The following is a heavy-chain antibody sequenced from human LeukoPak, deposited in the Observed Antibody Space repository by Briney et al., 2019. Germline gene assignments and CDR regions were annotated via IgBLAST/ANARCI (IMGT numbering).Heavy chain of an antibody. J-gene: IGHJ4*02. V-gene: IGHV4-34*01. CDR1: GGSFSNYY. CDR3: ASQGYCSGGRCYEGH. D-gene: IGHD2-15*01. Sequence: PSETLPLTCAVYGGSFSNYYWSWIRQPPGKGLERIGEINHSGSTNYNPSLKSRVTISVDTSKKQFSLKLSSVTAADTTLYYCASQGYCSGGRCYEGHWGQGTLVTVSS. CDR2: INHSGST.